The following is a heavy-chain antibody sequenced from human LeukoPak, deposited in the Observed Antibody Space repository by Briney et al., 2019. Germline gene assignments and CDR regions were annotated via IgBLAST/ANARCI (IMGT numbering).Heavy chain of an antibody. D-gene: IGHD5-18*01. CDR3: ARDPRHGYSYGYSYCDY. V-gene: IGHV1-46*01. CDR1: GYTFTSYY. Sequence: ASVKVSCKASGYTFTSYYMHWVRQAPGQGLEWMGIINPSGGSTSYAQKFQGRVTMTRDTSTSTVYMELSSLRSEDTAVYYCARDPRHGYSYGYSYCDYWGQGTLVTVSS. CDR2: INPSGGST. J-gene: IGHJ4*02.